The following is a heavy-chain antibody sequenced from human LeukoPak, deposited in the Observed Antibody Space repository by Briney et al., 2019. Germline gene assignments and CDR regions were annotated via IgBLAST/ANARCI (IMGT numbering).Heavy chain of an antibody. CDR1: GYTFTSYY. V-gene: IGHV1-46*01. D-gene: IGHD6-19*01. CDR3: ASKGSGWYFGY. CDR2: INPSGGST. Sequence: ASVKVSCKASGYTFTSYYMHWVRQAPGQGLEWMGIINPSGGSTSYAQKFQGRVTMTRDTSTSTVYMELSSLRSEDTAVYHCASKGSGWYFGYWGQGTLVTVSS. J-gene: IGHJ4*02.